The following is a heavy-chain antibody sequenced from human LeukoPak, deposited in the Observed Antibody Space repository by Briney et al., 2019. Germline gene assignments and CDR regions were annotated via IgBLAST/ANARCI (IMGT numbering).Heavy chain of an antibody. CDR1: GFTFRDYY. D-gene: IGHD6-19*01. Sequence: PGGSLRLSCAASGFTFRDYYMSWLRQAPGKGLEWVSYISSSGSTIYYADSVRGRFTISRDNAKNSLYLQMNSLRAEDTAVYYCARAPSGWYRYFDYWGQGTLVTVSS. V-gene: IGHV3-11*01. CDR2: ISSSGSTI. CDR3: ARAPSGWYRYFDY. J-gene: IGHJ4*02.